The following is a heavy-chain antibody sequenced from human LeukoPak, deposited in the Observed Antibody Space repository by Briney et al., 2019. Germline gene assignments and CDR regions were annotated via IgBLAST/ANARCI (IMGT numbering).Heavy chain of an antibody. CDR1: GGSISSHY. CDR2: IYYSGST. Sequence: SETLSLTCTVSGGSISSHYWSWIRQPPGKGLEWIGYIYYSGSTNYNPSLKSRVTISVDTSKNQFSLKLSSVTAADTAVYYCARSIYGEDPGDVWGKGTTVTVSS. J-gene: IGHJ6*04. V-gene: IGHV4-59*11. CDR3: ARSIYGEDPGDV. D-gene: IGHD3-10*02.